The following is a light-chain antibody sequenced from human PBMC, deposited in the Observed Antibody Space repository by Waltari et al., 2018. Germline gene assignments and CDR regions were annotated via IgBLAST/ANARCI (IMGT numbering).Light chain of an antibody. V-gene: IGLV2-14*04. J-gene: IGLJ3*02. Sequence: WYQQEPGRAPKLIVDDVSQRPSGVSKRFSGSKSGNTASLTISGLQAEDEADYYCSSYTTTSSWVFGGGTKLTVL. CDR3: SSYTTTSSWV. CDR2: DVS.